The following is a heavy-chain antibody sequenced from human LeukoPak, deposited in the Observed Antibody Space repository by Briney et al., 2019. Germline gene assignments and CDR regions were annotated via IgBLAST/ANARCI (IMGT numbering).Heavy chain of an antibody. J-gene: IGHJ3*02. CDR2: IKSKTDGGTT. CDR3: ARAGRDGSGSYPYDAFDI. Sequence: GGSLRLSCAASGFTFSTTWMRWVRQAPGKGLEWVGRIKSKTDGGTTDYAAPVRGRFTISRDDSKDTVYLQMDSLKAEDTAVYYCARAGRDGSGSYPYDAFDIWGQGTMVTVSS. CDR1: GFTFSTTW. V-gene: IGHV3-15*01. D-gene: IGHD3-10*01.